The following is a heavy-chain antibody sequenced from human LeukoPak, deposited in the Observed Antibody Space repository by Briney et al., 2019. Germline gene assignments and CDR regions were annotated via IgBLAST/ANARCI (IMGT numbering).Heavy chain of an antibody. CDR3: ARNYGDYLDGFDI. J-gene: IGHJ3*02. CDR1: GFTFSSYS. Sequence: GGSLRLSCAASGFTFSSYSMNWARQAPGKGLVWVSSISGSSSYIYYADSVKGRFTISRDNAKNSLYLQMNSLRDEDTAVYYCARNYGDYLDGFDIWGQGTMVTVSS. D-gene: IGHD4-17*01. CDR2: ISGSSSYI. V-gene: IGHV3-21*01.